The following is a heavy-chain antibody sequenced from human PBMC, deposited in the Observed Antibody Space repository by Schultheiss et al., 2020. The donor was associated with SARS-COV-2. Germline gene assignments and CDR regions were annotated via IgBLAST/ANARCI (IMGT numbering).Heavy chain of an antibody. CDR3: ARRKDPAIPRGPFDY. CDR2: IRSKAYGGTT. D-gene: IGHD5-18*01. J-gene: IGHJ4*02. V-gene: IGHV3-49*04. Sequence: GGSLRLSCTASGFTFGDYAMSWVRQAPGKGLEWVGFIRSKAYGGTTEYAASVKGRFTISRDDSKSIAYLQMNSLKTEDTAVYYCARRKDPAIPRGPFDYWGQGTLVTVSS. CDR1: GFTFGDYA.